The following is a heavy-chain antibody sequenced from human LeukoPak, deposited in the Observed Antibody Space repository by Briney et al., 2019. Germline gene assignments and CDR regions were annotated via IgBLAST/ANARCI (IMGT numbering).Heavy chain of an antibody. CDR1: GFTFSSYE. V-gene: IGHV3-48*03. J-gene: IGHJ4*02. Sequence: PGGSLRLSCAASGFTFSSYEMNWVRQAPGKGLEWVSHISTSGSIIHYADSVEGRFTISRDNAKNSLYLQMNSLRPEDTAVYYCAKDARRTFGLSSGLYRGSYYFDYWGQGTLVTVSS. CDR2: ISTSGSII. CDR3: AKDARRTFGLSSGLYRGSYYFDY. D-gene: IGHD6-19*01.